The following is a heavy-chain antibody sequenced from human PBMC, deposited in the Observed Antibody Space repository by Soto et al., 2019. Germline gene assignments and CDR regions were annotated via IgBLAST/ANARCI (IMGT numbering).Heavy chain of an antibody. Sequence: SETLSLTCTFSSAPVSSSTYTLGWIRQPPGKGLEWIGSIYYSGSTYYNPSLNSRVTVSVDTSKNQFSLKVTSVTAADTAVYYCARLHGYCISSSCHGHYAMDVWGQGTTVTVSS. D-gene: IGHD2-2*01. CDR3: ARLHGYCISSSCHGHYAMDV. V-gene: IGHV4-39*01. CDR2: IYYSGST. CDR1: SAPVSSSTYT. J-gene: IGHJ6*02.